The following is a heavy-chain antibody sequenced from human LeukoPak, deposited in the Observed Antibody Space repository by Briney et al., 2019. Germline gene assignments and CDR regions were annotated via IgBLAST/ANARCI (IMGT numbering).Heavy chain of an antibody. CDR1: GFFFSSYS. CDR2: ISGTAENT. CDR3: ANQRGGF. J-gene: IGHJ4*02. V-gene: IGHV3-23*01. Sequence: GGSLCLSCAASGFFFSSYSMSWVRQPPGKGLEWVSAISGTAENTYYEDSVKGRFSISRDNSRNTVHLQMNSLRPEDTAVYYCANQRGGFWGQGTLVTVSS. D-gene: IGHD3-10*01.